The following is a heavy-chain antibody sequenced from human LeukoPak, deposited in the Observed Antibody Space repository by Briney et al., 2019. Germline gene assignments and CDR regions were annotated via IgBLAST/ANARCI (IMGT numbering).Heavy chain of an antibody. J-gene: IGHJ4*02. D-gene: IGHD6-19*01. V-gene: IGHV3-43*02. CDR3: ARESETSGWYDY. CDR1: GFTFSSYA. Sequence: GGSLRLSCAASGFTFSSYAMSWVRQAPGKGLEWVSLISGDGGSTFYADSVRGRFAISRDNTRKSLSLQMSSLRSEDTALYYCARESETSGWYDYWGQGTLVTVSS. CDR2: ISGDGGST.